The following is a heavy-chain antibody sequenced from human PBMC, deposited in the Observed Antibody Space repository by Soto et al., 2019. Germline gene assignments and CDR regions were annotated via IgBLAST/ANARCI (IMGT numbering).Heavy chain of an antibody. Sequence: PGGALKISWKGSGYSFTSYWIRWVGQMPGKGLEGMGRSGPSDSYTNYSPAFQGHVTISADKSLSTAYLQWSSLTASHTAMYYCASEATWGSSGYPPGGYYGMDVWGQGTTVTVSS. CDR2: SGPSDSYT. D-gene: IGHD5-12*01. J-gene: IGHJ6*02. V-gene: IGHV5-10-1*01. CDR3: ASEATWGSSGYPPGGYYGMDV. CDR1: GYSFTSYW.